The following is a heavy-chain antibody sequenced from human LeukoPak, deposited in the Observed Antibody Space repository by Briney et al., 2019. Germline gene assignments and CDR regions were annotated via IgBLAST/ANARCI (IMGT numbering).Heavy chain of an antibody. V-gene: IGHV3-49*04. CDR2: IRSKAYGGTT. CDR1: GFTFSSYE. CDR3: TRVFDAFDI. J-gene: IGHJ3*02. Sequence: GGSLRLSCAASGFTFSSYEMNWVRQAPGKGLEWVGFIRSKAYGGTTEYAASVKGRFTISRDDSKSIAYLQMNSLKTEDTAVYYCTRVFDAFDIWGQGTMVTVSS.